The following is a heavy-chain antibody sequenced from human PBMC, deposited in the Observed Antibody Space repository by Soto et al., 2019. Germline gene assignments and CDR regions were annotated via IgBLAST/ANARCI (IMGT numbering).Heavy chain of an antibody. V-gene: IGHV3-30*18. J-gene: IGHJ4*02. CDR3: AKDAGLRYFDWLCACISVLGY. CDR2: ISYDGSNK. CDR1: ELNSINHG. D-gene: IGHD3-9*01. Sequence: LRHCSAASELNSINHGIHRILQAPGKGLEWVAVISYDGSNKYYADSVKGRFTISRDNSKNTLYLQMNSLRAEDTAVYYCAKDAGLRYFDWLCACISVLGYWVQGTLVTVS.